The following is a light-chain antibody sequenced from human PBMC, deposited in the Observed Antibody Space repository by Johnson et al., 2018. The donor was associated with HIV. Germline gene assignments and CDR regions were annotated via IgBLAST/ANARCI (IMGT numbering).Light chain of an antibody. V-gene: IGLV1-51*01. Sequence: QSVLTQPPSVSAAPGQKVTISCSGSSSNIGNNYVSWYQQLPGTAPKLLIYDNNKRPSGIPDRFSGSKSGTSATLGITGLQTGDEADYYCGTWDSSLSAGGYFFGTGLKVTGL. J-gene: IGLJ1*01. CDR1: SSNIGNNY. CDR2: DNN. CDR3: GTWDSSLSAGGYF.